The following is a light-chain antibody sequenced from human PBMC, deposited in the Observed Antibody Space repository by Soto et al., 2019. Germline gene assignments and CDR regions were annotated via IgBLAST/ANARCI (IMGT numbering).Light chain of an antibody. Sequence: EIVLTQSPGTLSLSPGERATLSCRASQSVSSSYLAWYQQKPRHAPRLLIYGASSRATGIADRFSGSGSGTDFSLTISRLEPEDFAVYYCQQYGRSPRTFGQGTKVEIK. J-gene: IGKJ1*01. CDR1: QSVSSSY. V-gene: IGKV3-20*01. CDR3: QQYGRSPRT. CDR2: GAS.